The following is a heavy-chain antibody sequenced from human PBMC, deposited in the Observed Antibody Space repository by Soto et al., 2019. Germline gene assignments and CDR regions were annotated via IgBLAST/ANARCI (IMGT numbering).Heavy chain of an antibody. J-gene: IGHJ4*02. D-gene: IGHD3-3*01. CDR1: GFTFSNYG. CDR3: AKDRFLEWLVDY. Sequence: QVQLVESGGGVVQPGRSLRLSCAASGFTFSNYGMHWVRQAPGKGLEWVAVISYDGSNKYYADSVKGRFTISRDNSKNTLYLQMNSLRAEDTAVYYCAKDRFLEWLVDYWGQGTLVTVSS. V-gene: IGHV3-30*18. CDR2: ISYDGSNK.